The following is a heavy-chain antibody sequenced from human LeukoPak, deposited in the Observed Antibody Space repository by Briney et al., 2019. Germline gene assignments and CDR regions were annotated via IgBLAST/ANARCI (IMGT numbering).Heavy chain of an antibody. J-gene: IGHJ4*02. CDR3: ARDPDIAAAGTSDY. CDR2: ISGSSSAI. CDR1: GFTFITYS. V-gene: IGHV3-48*01. D-gene: IGHD6-13*01. Sequence: GGSLRLSCAASGFTFITYSMNWVRQTPGKGLEWVSYISGSSSAIHYADSVKGRFTISRDNAKNSLYLQMNSLRAEDTAAYYCARDPDIAAAGTSDYWGQGTLVTVSS.